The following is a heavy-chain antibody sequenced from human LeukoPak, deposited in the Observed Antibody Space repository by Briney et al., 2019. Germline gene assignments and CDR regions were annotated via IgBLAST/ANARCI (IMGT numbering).Heavy chain of an antibody. CDR3: ASLGIAVSGTGDFDY. V-gene: IGHV4-39*01. J-gene: IGHJ4*02. CDR1: GGSISSTSYY. D-gene: IGHD6-19*01. CDR2: IYYSGST. Sequence: SETLSLTCTVSGGSISSTSYYWGWIRQPPGKGLEWIGSIYYSGSTYYNPSLKSRVTMSVDTSENQFSLNLSSVTAADTAVYYCASLGIAVSGTGDFDYWGQGTLVTVSS.